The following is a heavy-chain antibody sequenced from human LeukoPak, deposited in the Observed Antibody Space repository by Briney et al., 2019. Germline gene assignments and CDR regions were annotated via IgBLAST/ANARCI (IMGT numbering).Heavy chain of an antibody. J-gene: IGHJ4*02. D-gene: IGHD1-26*01. V-gene: IGHV4-61*02. Sequence: SETLSLTCSVSGASMSSVSNFWSWIRQSAEKGLEWIGRTYNTGSTNYNPSFKGRVTISIDTSKNQFSLKLSSVTAADTAVYYCAAGAYSGSYISFDYWGQGALVTVSS. CDR3: AAGAYSGSYISFDY. CDR2: TYNTGST. CDR1: GASMSSVSNF.